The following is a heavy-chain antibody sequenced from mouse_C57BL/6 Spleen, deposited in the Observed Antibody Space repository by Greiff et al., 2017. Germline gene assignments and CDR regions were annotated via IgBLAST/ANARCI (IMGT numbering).Heavy chain of an antibody. J-gene: IGHJ1*03. Sequence: QVQLQQPGAELVKPGASVKLSCKASGYTFTSYWMHWVKQRPGQGLEWIGMIHPNSGSTNYNEKFKSKATLTVDKSSSTAYMQLSSLTSEDSAVYYCARRTTDLYFDGWGTGTTVTVSS. D-gene: IGHD1-1*01. V-gene: IGHV1-64*01. CDR1: GYTFTSYW. CDR3: ARRTTDLYFDG. CDR2: IHPNSGST.